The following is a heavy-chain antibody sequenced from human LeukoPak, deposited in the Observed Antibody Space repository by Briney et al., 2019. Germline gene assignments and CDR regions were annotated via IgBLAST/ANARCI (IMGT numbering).Heavy chain of an antibody. Sequence: SETLSLTCAVYGGSFSGYYWSWIRQPPEKGLEWIGEINHSGSTNYNPSLKSRVTISVDTSKNQFSLKLSSVTAADTAVYYCARQDITDFWSGYPLGYWGQGTLVTVSS. J-gene: IGHJ4*02. CDR2: INHSGST. CDR3: ARQDITDFWSGYPLGY. V-gene: IGHV4-34*01. D-gene: IGHD3-3*01. CDR1: GGSFSGYY.